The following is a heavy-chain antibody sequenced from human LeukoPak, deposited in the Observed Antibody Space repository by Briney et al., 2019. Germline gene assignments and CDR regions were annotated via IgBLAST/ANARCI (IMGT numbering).Heavy chain of an antibody. Sequence: ASVKVSCKASGYTFTSYDVNWVRQATGQGLEWMGWMNPNSGNTGYAQKFQGRVTMTRDTSISTAYTELSSLRSEDTAVYYCARFRGEYGMDVWGQGTTVTVSS. J-gene: IGHJ6*02. V-gene: IGHV1-8*01. CDR2: MNPNSGNT. CDR1: GYTFTSYD. D-gene: IGHD3-10*01. CDR3: ARFRGEYGMDV.